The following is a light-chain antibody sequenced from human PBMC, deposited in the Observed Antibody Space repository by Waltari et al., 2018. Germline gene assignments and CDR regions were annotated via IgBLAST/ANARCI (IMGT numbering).Light chain of an antibody. Sequence: EILMTQSPATLSVSPGERATLSCRASQSLSTNLAWYQQPPGQAPRLLIYGASTRAPGVPARFSGSRSGTEFTLIISSLQSEDFALYYCQQYHNWPYTFGQGTKLEIK. CDR2: GAS. V-gene: IGKV3-15*01. CDR1: QSLSTN. CDR3: QQYHNWPYT. J-gene: IGKJ2*01.